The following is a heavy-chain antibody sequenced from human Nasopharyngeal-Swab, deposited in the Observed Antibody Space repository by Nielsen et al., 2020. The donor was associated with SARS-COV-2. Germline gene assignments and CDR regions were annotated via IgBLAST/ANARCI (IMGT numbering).Heavy chain of an antibody. CDR3: ARVGARDYVWGSYRPNPGGY. CDR1: SGSFSGYY. Sequence: SETLSLTCAVYSGSFSGYYWSWIRQPPGKGLEWIGEVNHSGSTNYNPSLKSRVTISVDTSKNQFSLKLSSVTAADTAVYYCARVGARDYVWGSYRPNPGGYWGQGTLVTVSS. J-gene: IGHJ4*02. D-gene: IGHD3-16*02. V-gene: IGHV4-34*01. CDR2: VNHSGST.